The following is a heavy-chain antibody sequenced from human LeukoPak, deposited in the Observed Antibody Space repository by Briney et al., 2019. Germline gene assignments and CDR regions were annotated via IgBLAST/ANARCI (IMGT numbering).Heavy chain of an antibody. Sequence: ASVKVSCKASGYTFTGYYMHWARQAPGQGLEWMGWINPNSGGTNYAQKFQGRVTMTRDTSISTAYMELSRLRSDDTAVYYCARTRWVRGLEDFDYWGQGTLVTVSS. CDR3: ARTRWVRGLEDFDY. J-gene: IGHJ4*02. D-gene: IGHD3-10*01. V-gene: IGHV1-2*02. CDR1: GYTFTGYY. CDR2: INPNSGGT.